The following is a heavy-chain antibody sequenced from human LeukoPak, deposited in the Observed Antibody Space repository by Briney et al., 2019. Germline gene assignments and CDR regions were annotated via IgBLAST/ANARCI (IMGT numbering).Heavy chain of an antibody. D-gene: IGHD2-15*01. Sequence: GASVKVSCKASGYTFSSYGISWVRQAPGQGLEWMGWISAYNGNTKYAQKLQGRVTMTTDTTTSTAYMELRSLRSDDTAVYYCARAYCSGSSCYMDYYYYYMDVWGKGTTVTVSS. CDR2: ISAYNGNT. J-gene: IGHJ6*03. CDR3: ARAYCSGSSCYMDYYYYYMDV. CDR1: GYTFSSYG. V-gene: IGHV1-18*01.